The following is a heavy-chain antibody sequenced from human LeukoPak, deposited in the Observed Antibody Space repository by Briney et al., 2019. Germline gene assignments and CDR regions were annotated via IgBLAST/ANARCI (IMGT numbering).Heavy chain of an antibody. CDR3: ARLASSGWAHCDY. Sequence: PSETLSLTSTVSGGSISGYYWSWIRQPPGKGPEWIGYIYYSGSTNYNPSLKSRVTISVDTSKNQFSLKMNSVTAADTAVYYCARLASSGWAHCDYGGQGTLVTVSS. D-gene: IGHD6-19*01. CDR2: IYYSGST. CDR1: GGSISGYY. J-gene: IGHJ4*02. V-gene: IGHV4-59*08.